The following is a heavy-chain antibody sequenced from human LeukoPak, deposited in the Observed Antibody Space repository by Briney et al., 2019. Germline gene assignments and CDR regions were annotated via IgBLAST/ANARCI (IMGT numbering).Heavy chain of an antibody. D-gene: IGHD3-22*01. J-gene: IGHJ4*02. CDR3: ARGVFLPAKDYYDSSGSPPN. CDR1: GGSISSSSYY. V-gene: IGHV4-39*01. CDR2: IYYSGST. Sequence: SETLSLTCTVSGGSISSSSYYWGWLRQPPGTGLEWIGSIYYSGSTYYNPSLKSRVTISVDTSKNQFSLKLSSVTAADTAVYYCARGVFLPAKDYYDSSGSPPNWGQGTLVTVSS.